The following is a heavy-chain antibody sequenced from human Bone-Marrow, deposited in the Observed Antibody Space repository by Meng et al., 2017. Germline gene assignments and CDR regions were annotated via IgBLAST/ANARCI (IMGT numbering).Heavy chain of an antibody. CDR2: ISSSSSYI. J-gene: IGHJ4*02. CDR3: TASPATEY. Sequence: VTLVEFGGVLVKPGGSLVLSCAASGFTFSSSSMNWVRQAPGKGLEWVSSISSSSSYIYYADSVKGRSTISRDNAKNSLYLQMNSLRAEDTAVYYCTASPATEYWGQGTLVTVSS. V-gene: IGHV3-21*01. D-gene: IGHD1-26*01. CDR1: GFTFSSSS.